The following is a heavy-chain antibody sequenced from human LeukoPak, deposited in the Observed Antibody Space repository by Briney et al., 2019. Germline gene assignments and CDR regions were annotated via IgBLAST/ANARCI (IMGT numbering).Heavy chain of an antibody. Sequence: PSETLSLTCSVSGGSISSYYWSWLRQPPGRGLEWIGYIYYSGRTSYNPSLKSRVTISLHTSKNQFSLKLSSVTAADTAVYYCARVGASPFDYWGQGTLVTVSS. J-gene: IGHJ4*02. CDR3: ARVGASPFDY. CDR2: IYYSGRT. CDR1: GGSISSYY. V-gene: IGHV4-59*12. D-gene: IGHD1-26*01.